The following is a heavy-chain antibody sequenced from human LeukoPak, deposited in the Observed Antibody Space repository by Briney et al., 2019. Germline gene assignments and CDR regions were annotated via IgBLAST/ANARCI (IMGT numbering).Heavy chain of an antibody. CDR3: ASFYDSSGCYSYYYGMDV. Sequence: SVKVSCKASGGTFSSYAISWVRQAPGQGLEWMGRIIPILGIANYAQKFQGRVTITADKSTSTAYMELSSLRSEDTAVYYCASFYDSSGCYSYYYGMDVWGQGTTVTVSS. J-gene: IGHJ6*02. CDR2: IIPILGIA. D-gene: IGHD3-22*01. V-gene: IGHV1-69*04. CDR1: GGTFSSYA.